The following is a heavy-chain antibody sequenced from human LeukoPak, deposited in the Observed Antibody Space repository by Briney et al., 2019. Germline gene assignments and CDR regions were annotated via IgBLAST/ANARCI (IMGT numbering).Heavy chain of an antibody. V-gene: IGHV5-51*01. D-gene: IGHD3-22*01. Sequence: GESLQISCKGSGYSFTSYWIGWVRQMPGKGLEWMGIIYPGDSDTRYSPSFQGQVTISADKSISTAYLQWSSLKASDTAVYYCARVLGGYYDSGGFDYWGQGALVTVSS. CDR3: ARVLGGYYDSGGFDY. J-gene: IGHJ4*02. CDR1: GYSFTSYW. CDR2: IYPGDSDT.